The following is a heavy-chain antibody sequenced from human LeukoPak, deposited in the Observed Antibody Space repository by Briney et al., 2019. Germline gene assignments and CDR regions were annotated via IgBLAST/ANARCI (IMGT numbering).Heavy chain of an antibody. J-gene: IGHJ4*02. CDR3: AKESGRFDY. CDR1: GLPIADFA. V-gene: IGHV3-43*02. CDR2: ISGDGVST. Sequence: GGSLRLSCVASGLPIADFAMHWVRQAPGKGLEWVSLISGDGVSTFYTDSVRGRFSISRDNTKNSLYLEMNSLRTEDTAMYYCAKESGRFDYWGQGTLVAVSS.